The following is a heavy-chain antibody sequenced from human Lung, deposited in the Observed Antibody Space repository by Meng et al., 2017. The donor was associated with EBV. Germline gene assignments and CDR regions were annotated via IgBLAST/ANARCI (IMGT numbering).Heavy chain of an antibody. CDR1: GGSITTPNYH. J-gene: IGHJ4*02. D-gene: IGHD4-17*01. Sequence: QFQWHESCPGRVKPSETLSLICTVSGGSITTPNYHWGWIRQPPGKGLEWIGTFYSVTSTFYNPSLRGRLFISVDTSKNQFSLRLTSVTAADTAAYYCVRGYDYGDYVDYWGQGTLVTVSS. CDR3: VRGYDYGDYVDY. V-gene: IGHV4-39*07. CDR2: FYSVTST.